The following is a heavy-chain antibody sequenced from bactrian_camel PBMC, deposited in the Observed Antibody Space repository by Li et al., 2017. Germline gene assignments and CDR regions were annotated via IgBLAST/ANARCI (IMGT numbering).Heavy chain of an antibody. CDR2: IDIVGTA. Sequence: HVQLVESGGDSVQAGQSLKLSCVSSGVTYNPYCMGWFRQVPGKEREGVAFIDIVGTATIADSVKGRFTISKDSAKNTLYLQMISLRPEDTGMYYCAARPGQCVWLLLGLDRAHYEIPSWGQGTQVTVS. J-gene: IGHJ4*01. CDR3: AARPGQCVWLLLGLDRAHYEIPS. V-gene: IGHV3S55*01. CDR1: GVTYNPYC. D-gene: IGHD3*01.